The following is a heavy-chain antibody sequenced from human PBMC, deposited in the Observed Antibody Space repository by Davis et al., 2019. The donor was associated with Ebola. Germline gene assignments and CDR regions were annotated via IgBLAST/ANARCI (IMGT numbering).Heavy chain of an antibody. J-gene: IGHJ6*02. CDR3: SRGAPHFMDV. Sequence: GGSLRLSCAASGFILSGSTLHWVRQASGKGLEWVGRLRSKDNGDVTSYGASVEGRFTISRDDSKNTAYLQMNSLKTEDTAVYYCSRGAPHFMDVWGQGTTVTVSS. CDR1: GFILSGST. CDR2: LRSKDNGDVT. V-gene: IGHV3-73*01.